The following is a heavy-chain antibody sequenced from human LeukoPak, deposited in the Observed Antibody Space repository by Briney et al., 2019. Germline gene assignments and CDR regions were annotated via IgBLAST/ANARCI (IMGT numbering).Heavy chain of an antibody. Sequence: PGGSLRLSCAASGFTFSSYAMSRVRQAPGKGLEWVSTISAGGDSTYYADSVKGRFTISRDNSKNTLYLQMNSLRAEDTAVYYCARMATVLDYWGQGTLVTVSS. V-gene: IGHV3-23*01. CDR3: ARMATVLDY. CDR2: ISAGGDST. J-gene: IGHJ4*02. CDR1: GFTFSSYA. D-gene: IGHD5-24*01.